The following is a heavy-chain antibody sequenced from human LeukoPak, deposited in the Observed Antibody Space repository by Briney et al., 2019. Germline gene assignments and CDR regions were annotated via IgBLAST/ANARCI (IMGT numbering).Heavy chain of an antibody. CDR1: GGSISSFI. CDR2: IYYSGST. Sequence: SETLSLTCTVPGGSISSFIGSWVRQPPGKGLEWIGYIYYSGSTNYNPSLKSRVTMSVDTSKNQFSLKLSSVTAAGTAVYYCARIDRAVAGTIDYWGQGTLVTVSS. J-gene: IGHJ4*02. D-gene: IGHD6-19*01. CDR3: ARIDRAVAGTIDY. V-gene: IGHV4-59*08.